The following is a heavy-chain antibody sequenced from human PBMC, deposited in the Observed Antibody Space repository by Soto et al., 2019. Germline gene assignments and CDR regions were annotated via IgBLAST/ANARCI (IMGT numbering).Heavy chain of an antibody. CDR1: GGSIGSTTYY. J-gene: IGHJ4*02. CDR3: ARQVYCSSSSCYEFDY. Sequence: SETLSLTCTVSGGSIGSTTYYWGWIRQPPGKGLEWIGSIYYSGSTYYNPSLKSRVTISVDTSKNQFSLKLTSVTAADTAVYYCARQVYCSSSSCYEFDYWGQGTQVTVS. V-gene: IGHV4-39*01. D-gene: IGHD2-2*01. CDR2: IYYSGST.